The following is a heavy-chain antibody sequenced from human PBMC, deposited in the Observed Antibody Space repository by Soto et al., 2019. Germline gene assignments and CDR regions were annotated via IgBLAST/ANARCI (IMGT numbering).Heavy chain of an antibody. J-gene: IGHJ4*02. CDR3: AREPGGSSTSFGVPIKGRSYFDY. D-gene: IGHD3-3*01. Sequence: GASVKVSCKASGYTFTSYGISWVRQAPGQGLEWMGWISAYNGNTNYAQKLQGRVTMTTDTSTSTAYMELRSLRSDDTAVYYCAREPGGSSTSFGVPIKGRSYFDYWGQGTLVTVSS. V-gene: IGHV1-18*01. CDR1: GYTFTSYG. CDR2: ISAYNGNT.